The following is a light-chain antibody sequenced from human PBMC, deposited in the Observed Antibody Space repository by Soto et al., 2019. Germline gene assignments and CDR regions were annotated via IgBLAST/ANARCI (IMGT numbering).Light chain of an antibody. CDR3: QQYGSSPST. V-gene: IGKV3-20*01. Sequence: EIVLTQSPDTLSLSPGERATLSCRASQSIYRNFLAWYQQRPGQAPRLLIYGASSRATGIPDRFRGSGSGTDFTLISSRREPEDFAGYFCQQYGSSPSTFGPGTKGNI. CDR1: QSIYRNF. J-gene: IGKJ3*01. CDR2: GAS.